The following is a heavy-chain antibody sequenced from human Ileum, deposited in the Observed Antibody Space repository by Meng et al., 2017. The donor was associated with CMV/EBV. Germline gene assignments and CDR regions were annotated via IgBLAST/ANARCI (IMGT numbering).Heavy chain of an antibody. D-gene: IGHD2-8*01. CDR3: VTSFPNTNAYHAVFDF. CDR1: ENCISSGNYF. Sequence: QVQHQEPGPRPVTPWPTLPLTCTVLENCISSGNYFWSWVRQTPAKGLEWIGYIHNSGITGYNPSLESRLIISIDKSRNQFYLQLTSVTAADTAVYYCVTSFPNTNAYHAVFDFWGQGTLVTVSS. J-gene: IGHJ4*02. CDR2: IHNSGIT. V-gene: IGHV4-30-4*08.